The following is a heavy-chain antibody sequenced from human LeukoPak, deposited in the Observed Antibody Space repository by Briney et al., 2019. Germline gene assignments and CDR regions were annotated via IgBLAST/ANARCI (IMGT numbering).Heavy chain of an antibody. D-gene: IGHD3-16*02. CDR1: GGSFSSYY. J-gene: IGHJ6*03. Sequence: SETLSLTCAVYGGSFSSYYWSWIRQPPGKGLEWIGEINHSGSTNYNPSLKSRVTISVDTSKNQFSLKLSSVTAADTAVYYCARGLIPLITFGGVIPRNYYYMDVWGKGTTVTVSS. CDR2: INHSGST. V-gene: IGHV4-34*01. CDR3: ARGLIPLITFGGVIPRNYYYMDV.